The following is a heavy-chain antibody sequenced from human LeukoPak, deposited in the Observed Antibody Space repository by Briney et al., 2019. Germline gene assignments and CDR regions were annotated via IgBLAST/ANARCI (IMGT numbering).Heavy chain of an antibody. Sequence: VGSLRLSCAASGFIFSNYAMSWVRQAPGKGLQWVSAISGSGSSTFYADSVKCRFTISSDNYKSTLYLQLSSLRAEDTALYYCAKDLFAGFGSGSLDYWGQGTLVTVSS. V-gene: IGHV3-23*01. J-gene: IGHJ4*02. CDR1: GFIFSNYA. D-gene: IGHD3-10*01. CDR3: AKDLFAGFGSGSLDY. CDR2: ISGSGSST.